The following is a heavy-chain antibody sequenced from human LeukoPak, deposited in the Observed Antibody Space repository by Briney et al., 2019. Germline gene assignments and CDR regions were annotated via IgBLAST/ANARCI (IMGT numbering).Heavy chain of an antibody. D-gene: IGHD6-6*01. CDR2: ISHDGSNN. J-gene: IGHJ4*02. V-gene: IGHV3-30*03. CDR3: AREADEYDY. Sequence: SGGSLRLSCAASGFTFSNYGMHWVRQAPGKGLEWVVVISHDGSNNNYADSVKGRFTISRDNSKNTLYLQMNSLRPEDTAVYYCAREADEYDYWGQGTLDTVSS. CDR1: GFTFSNYG.